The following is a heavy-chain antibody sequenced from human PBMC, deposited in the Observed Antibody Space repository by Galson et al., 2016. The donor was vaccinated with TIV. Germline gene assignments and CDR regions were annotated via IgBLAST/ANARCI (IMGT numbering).Heavy chain of an antibody. Sequence: SVKVSCKASGYSSATHGINWVRQAPGQGLEWMGGIIAIFGIPNYAQKFQGRVTITADESTTTVYMELSSLRSDDTAVYYCARGRSYYSNYLDVWGKGTTVTVSS. D-gene: IGHD3-10*01. CDR3: ARGRSYYSNYLDV. V-gene: IGHV1-69*13. J-gene: IGHJ6*03. CDR1: GYSSATHG. CDR2: IIAIFGIP.